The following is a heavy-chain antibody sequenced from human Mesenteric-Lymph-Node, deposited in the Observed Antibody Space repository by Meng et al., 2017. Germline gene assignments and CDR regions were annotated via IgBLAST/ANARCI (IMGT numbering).Heavy chain of an antibody. CDR3: ARHHHSPTFDY. D-gene: IGHD1-14*01. CDR1: GGPISSSSYY. CDR2: VVYSGTT. Sequence: QVQLQESGPGLVKPSQTLSLTCTVSGGPISSSSYYWAWIRQPPGEGLEWIGSVVYSGTTYYTSSLKSRVSISVDTSKNQFSLKLSSVTAADTAVYYCARHHHSPTFDYWGQGTLVTVSS. J-gene: IGHJ4*02. V-gene: IGHV4-39*01.